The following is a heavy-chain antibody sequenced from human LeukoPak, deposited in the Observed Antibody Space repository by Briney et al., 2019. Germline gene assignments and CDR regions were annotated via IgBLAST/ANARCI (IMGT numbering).Heavy chain of an antibody. CDR1: GFTFSIYG. Sequence: GGSLRLSWAASGFTFSIYGMHWVRQAPGKGLGWVAYMRSDGRTKYYADSLKGRFTISRDNSKNTLYVQMNSLRAEDTAVYYCAKGYDSSGFYLDYWGRGTLVTVSS. D-gene: IGHD3-22*01. V-gene: IGHV3-30*02. CDR2: MRSDGRTK. J-gene: IGHJ4*02. CDR3: AKGYDSSGFYLDY.